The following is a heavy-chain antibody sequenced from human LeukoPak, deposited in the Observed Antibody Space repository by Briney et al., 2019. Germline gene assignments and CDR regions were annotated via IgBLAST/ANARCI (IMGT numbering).Heavy chain of an antibody. CDR2: ISSSSSTI. CDR3: AGGRAVAGTGNNYFDY. J-gene: IGHJ4*02. V-gene: IGHV3-48*02. Sequence: PGGSLRLSCAASGFTVSSNYMSWVRQAPGKGLEWVTYISSSSSTIYYADSVKGRFTISRDSAKNSLYLQMNSLRDEDTAVYYCAGGRAVAGTGNNYFDYWGQGTLVTVSS. D-gene: IGHD6-19*01. CDR1: GFTVSSNY.